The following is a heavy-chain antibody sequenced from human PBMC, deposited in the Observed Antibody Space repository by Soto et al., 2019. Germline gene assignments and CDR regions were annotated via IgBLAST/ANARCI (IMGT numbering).Heavy chain of an antibody. CDR1: GYTFTGYY. J-gene: IGHJ3*02. CDR3: ATPGPGYCSSTSCLGAYAFDI. V-gene: IGHV1-2*04. Sequence: GASVKVSCKASGYTFTGYYMHWVRQAPGQGLEWMGWINPNSGGTNYAQKFQGWVTMTRDTSISTAYMELSRLRSDDTAVYYCATPGPGYCSSTSCLGAYAFDIWGQGTMVTVSS. CDR2: INPNSGGT. D-gene: IGHD2-2*01.